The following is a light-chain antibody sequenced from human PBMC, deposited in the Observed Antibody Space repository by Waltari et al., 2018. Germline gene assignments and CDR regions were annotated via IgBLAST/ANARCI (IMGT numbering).Light chain of an antibody. CDR1: SSDVGGYNY. Sequence: QSALTQPPSASGSPGQSVTISCTGTSSDVGGYNYVSWYQQHPGKAPKLMIYEVSKRPSGVPDRVSGSKSGNTASLTVSGLQAEDEADYYCTSYASSNSVVFGGGTKLTVL. CDR2: EVS. V-gene: IGLV2-8*01. J-gene: IGLJ2*01. CDR3: TSYASSNSVV.